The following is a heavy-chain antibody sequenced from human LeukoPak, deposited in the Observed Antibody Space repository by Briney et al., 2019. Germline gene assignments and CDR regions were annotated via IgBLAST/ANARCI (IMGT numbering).Heavy chain of an antibody. D-gene: IGHD4-17*01. J-gene: IGHJ4*02. CDR3: ARDGYGDGG. CDR2: IYHSGST. V-gene: IGHV4-38-2*02. Sequence: SETLSLTCTVSGYSISSGYYWGWIRQPPGKGLEWIGSIYHSGSTYYNPSLKSRVTISVDTSKNQFSLKLSSVTAADTAVYYCARDGYGDGGWGQGTLVTVSS. CDR1: GYSISSGYY.